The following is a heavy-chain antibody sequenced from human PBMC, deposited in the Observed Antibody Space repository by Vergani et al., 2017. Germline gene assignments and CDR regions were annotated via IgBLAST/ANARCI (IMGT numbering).Heavy chain of an antibody. CDR2: IWYDGSNK. D-gene: IGHD2-15*01. V-gene: IGHV3-33*06. J-gene: IGHJ4*02. Sequence: QVQLVESGGGVVQPGRSLRLSCAASGFTFSSYGMHWVRQAPGKGLEWVAVIWYDGSNKYYADSVKGRFTISRDNSKNTLYLQMNSLRAEDTAVYYCAKEGEYCSGGCCYSDYWGQGTLVTVSS. CDR3: AKEGEYCSGGCCYSDY. CDR1: GFTFSSYG.